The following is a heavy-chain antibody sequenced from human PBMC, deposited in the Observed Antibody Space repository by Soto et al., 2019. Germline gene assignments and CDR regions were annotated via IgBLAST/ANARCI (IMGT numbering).Heavy chain of an antibody. Sequence: ASVKVSCKASGYTFTSYAMHWVRQAPGQRLEWMGWINAGNGNTKYSQKFQGRVTITRDTSASTAYMELSSLRSEDTAVYYCARYSSVVLVPAVEQSSGQGTLVTVSA. D-gene: IGHD2-2*01. CDR3: ARYSSVVLVPAVEQS. V-gene: IGHV1-3*01. CDR1: GYTFTSYA. J-gene: IGHJ5*02. CDR2: INAGNGNT.